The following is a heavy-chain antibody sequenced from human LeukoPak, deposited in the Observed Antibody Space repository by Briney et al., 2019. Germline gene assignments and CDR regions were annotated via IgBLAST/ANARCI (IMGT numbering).Heavy chain of an antibody. CDR3: ARGPNWFDP. CDR1: GFTFDNYW. J-gene: IGHJ5*02. Sequence: GGSLRLSCATSGFTFDNYWMHWVRQAPGKGLEWVANIKQDGSEKYYVDSVKGRFTIPRDNAKNSLYLQMNSLRAEDTAVYYCARGPNWFDPWGQGTLVTVSS. V-gene: IGHV3-7*03. CDR2: IKQDGSEK.